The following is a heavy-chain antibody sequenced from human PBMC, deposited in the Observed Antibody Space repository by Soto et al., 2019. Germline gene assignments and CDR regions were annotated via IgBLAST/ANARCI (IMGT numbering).Heavy chain of an antibody. D-gene: IGHD3-22*01. CDR1: GYSISSGYY. CDR3: ARDLDSSGEAY. Sequence: SETLSLTCTVSGYSISSGYYWAWIRQPPGKGPEWIGSVYHSGGTYYNPSLKSRLTVSMDTSKNQFSLKLTSVTAADTAVYFCARDLDSSGEAYWGQGTLVTVSS. V-gene: IGHV4-38-2*02. J-gene: IGHJ4*02. CDR2: VYHSGGT.